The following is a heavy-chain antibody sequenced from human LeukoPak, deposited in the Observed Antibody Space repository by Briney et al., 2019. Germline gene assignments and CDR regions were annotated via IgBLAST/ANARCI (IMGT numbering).Heavy chain of an antibody. D-gene: IGHD3-22*01. CDR3: ARDRYYYDSSGYGAAAFDI. Sequence: GGSLRLSCEASGFTFSSYEMNWVRQAPGRGLEWVSYISSSGSTIYYADSVKGRFTISRDNAKNSLYLQMNSLRAEDTAVYYCARDRYYYDSSGYGAAAFDIWGQGTMVTVSS. CDR1: GFTFSSYE. CDR2: ISSSGSTI. J-gene: IGHJ3*02. V-gene: IGHV3-48*03.